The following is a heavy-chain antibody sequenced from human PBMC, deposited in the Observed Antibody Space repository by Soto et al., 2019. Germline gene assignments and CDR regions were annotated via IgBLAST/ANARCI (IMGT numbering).Heavy chain of an antibody. V-gene: IGHV3-30*18. D-gene: IGHD2-2*02. J-gene: IGHJ4*02. CDR1: GFTFNSYA. CDR2: ISYDGSNK. Sequence: QVQLVESGGGVVQPGRSLRLSCAASGFTFNSYALHWVRQAPGKGLEWVAVISYDGSNKYYADSVKGRFTISRDNSKNTLSLQMNSLRAEDTAVYYCAKDRDLGYCSSTSCYTGAPNYWGQGTLVTVSS. CDR3: AKDRDLGYCSSTSCYTGAPNY.